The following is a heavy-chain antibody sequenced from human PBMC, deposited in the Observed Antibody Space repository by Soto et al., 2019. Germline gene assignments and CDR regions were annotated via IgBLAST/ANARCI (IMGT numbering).Heavy chain of an antibody. CDR2: IYWDDGK. V-gene: IGHV2-5*02. J-gene: IGHJ4*02. CDR1: GFSLSTSGVG. Sequence: SGPTLVNPPQTLTLTCTFSGFSLSTSGVGVAWIRQPPGKALEWLALIYWDDGKRYSPSLKTRLNITKDTSKNQVVLTLTNVDPVYTATYYCAQRPAYDISTVYYPFDYWGQGSLVTVST. CDR3: AQRPAYDISTVYYPFDY. D-gene: IGHD3-9*01.